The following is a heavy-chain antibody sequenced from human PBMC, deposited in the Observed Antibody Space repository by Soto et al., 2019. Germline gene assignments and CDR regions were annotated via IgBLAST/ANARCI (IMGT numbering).Heavy chain of an antibody. J-gene: IGHJ3*02. CDR3: AWGLVLLWFGELHAFDI. D-gene: IGHD3-10*01. Sequence: QLQLQESGSGLVKPAQTLSLTCAVSGGSISSGGYSWSWIRQPPGKGLEWIGYIYHSGSTYYNPSLKSRVTISVERSKNQFSLKLRYVADADTAVYLCAWGLVLLWFGELHAFDILGQGTMVTVSS. V-gene: IGHV4-30-2*05. CDR1: GGSISSGGYS. CDR2: IYHSGST.